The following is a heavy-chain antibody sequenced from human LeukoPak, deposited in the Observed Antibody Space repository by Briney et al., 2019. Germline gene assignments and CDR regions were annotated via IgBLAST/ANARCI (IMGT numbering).Heavy chain of an antibody. Sequence: GRSLRPSCAASGFTFSSYAMHWVRQAPGKGLEWVAVISYDGSNKYYADSVKGRFTISRDNSKNTLYLQMNSLRAEDTAVYYCARDRWDIVANFDYWGQGTLVTVSS. J-gene: IGHJ4*02. D-gene: IGHD5-12*01. CDR2: ISYDGSNK. V-gene: IGHV3-30*04. CDR1: GFTFSSYA. CDR3: ARDRWDIVANFDY.